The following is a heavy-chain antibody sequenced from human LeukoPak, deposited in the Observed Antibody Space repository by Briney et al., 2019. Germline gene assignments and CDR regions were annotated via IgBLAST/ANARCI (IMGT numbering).Heavy chain of an antibody. V-gene: IGHV3-30*04. Sequence: PGGSLRLSCAASGFTFSSYAMHWVRQAPGKGLEWVAVISYDGSNKYYADSVKGRFTISRDNSKNTLYLQMNSLRAEDTAVYYCARGGTSRGEFDYWGQGTLVTVSS. CDR3: ARGGTSRGEFDY. CDR1: GFTFSSYA. J-gene: IGHJ4*02. CDR2: ISYDGSNK. D-gene: IGHD1-14*01.